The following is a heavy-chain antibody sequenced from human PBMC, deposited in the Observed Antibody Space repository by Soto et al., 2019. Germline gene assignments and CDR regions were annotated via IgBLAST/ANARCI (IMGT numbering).Heavy chain of an antibody. V-gene: IGHV3-48*03. CDR2: ISSSGGTI. CDR1: GFTFSSYE. CDR3: ARESHYYDSSGYYPPDDAFDI. D-gene: IGHD3-22*01. J-gene: IGHJ3*02. Sequence: GGSLRLSCAASGFTFSSYEMNWVRQAPGKGLEWVSYISSSGGTIYYADSVKGRFTISRDNAKNSLYLQMNSLRAEDTAVYYCARESHYYDSSGYYPPDDAFDIWGQGTMVTVSS.